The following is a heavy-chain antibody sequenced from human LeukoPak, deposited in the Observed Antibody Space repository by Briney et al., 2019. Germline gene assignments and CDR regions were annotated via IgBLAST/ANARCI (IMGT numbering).Heavy chain of an antibody. CDR1: GGSISSYY. V-gene: IGHV4-59*01. J-gene: IGHJ3*02. Sequence: SETPSLTCTVSGGSISSYYWSWIRQPPGKGLEWIGYIYYSGSTNYNPSLKSRVTISVDTSKNQFSLKLSSVTAADTAVYYCARVGLLIHAFDIWGQGTMVTVSS. CDR2: IYYSGST. CDR3: ARVGLLIHAFDI. D-gene: IGHD3-16*01.